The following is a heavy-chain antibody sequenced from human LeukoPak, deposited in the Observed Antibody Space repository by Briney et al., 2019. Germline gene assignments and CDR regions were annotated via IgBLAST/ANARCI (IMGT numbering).Heavy chain of an antibody. J-gene: IGHJ3*02. CDR1: GGTFSSYA. D-gene: IGHD3-10*01. CDR3: ARGSFYYGSGTYAFDI. V-gene: IGHV1-69*13. CDR2: IIPIFGTA. Sequence: GASVKVSCKASGGTFSSYAISWVRQAPGQGLEWMGGIIPIFGTANYAQKFQGRVTITADESTSTAYMELSSLRSEDTAVYYCARGSFYYGSGTYAFDIWGQGTMVTVSS.